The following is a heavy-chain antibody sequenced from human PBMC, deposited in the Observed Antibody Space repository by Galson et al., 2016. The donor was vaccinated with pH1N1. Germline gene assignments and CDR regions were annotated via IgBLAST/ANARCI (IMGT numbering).Heavy chain of an antibody. V-gene: IGHV2-70*01. CDR2: IDWDDDK. CDR3: ARIQYGDYVGYFDY. D-gene: IGHD4-17*01. J-gene: IGHJ4*02. Sequence: PALVKPTQTLTLTCTFSGFSLSTSGMCVSWIRQPPGKALEWLALIDWDDDKYYSTSLKTRLTISKDTSKNQVVLTMTNMGPVDTATYYCARIQYGDYVGYFDYWGQGTLVTVSS. CDR1: GFSLSTSGMC.